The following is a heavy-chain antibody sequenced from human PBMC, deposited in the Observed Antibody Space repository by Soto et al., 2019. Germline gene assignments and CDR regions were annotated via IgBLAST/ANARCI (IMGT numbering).Heavy chain of an antibody. CDR1: GFTFRSYE. D-gene: IGHD3-10*01. J-gene: IGHJ4*02. CDR2: ITGDGSTL. CDR3: ARDRAVDY. V-gene: IGHV3-48*03. Sequence: EVQLVESGGGLVQPGGSLRLSCAASGFTFRSYELNWVRQAPGKGLEWVSCITGDGSTLYYADSVKGRFTISRDNAKNSLYLQMNSLRDEDTAVYYCARDRAVDYWGQGTLVTVSS.